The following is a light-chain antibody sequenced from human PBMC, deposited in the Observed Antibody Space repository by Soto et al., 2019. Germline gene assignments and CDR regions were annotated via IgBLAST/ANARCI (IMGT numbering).Light chain of an antibody. CDR3: QQYNVWPLT. CDR2: VAS. Sequence: ELVMTQSPATLSVSPGERATLSCSASQSVSSNLAWYQQKPGQTPKLLIYVASTRATGIPARFSGSGSGTEFTLTISSLQSEDFAVYYCQQYNVWPLTFGGGTKVEFK. J-gene: IGKJ4*01. V-gene: IGKV3-15*01. CDR1: QSVSSN.